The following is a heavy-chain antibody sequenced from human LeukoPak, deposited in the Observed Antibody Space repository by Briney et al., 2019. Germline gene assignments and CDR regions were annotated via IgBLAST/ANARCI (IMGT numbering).Heavy chain of an antibody. Sequence: GGSLRLSCAASGFTFSSYAMHWVRQAPGKGLEWVAVISYDGSNKYYADSVKGRFTISRDNPKNTLYLQMNSLRAEDTAVYYCARRKTEMHYYYMDVWGKGTTVTVSS. CDR2: ISYDGSNK. D-gene: IGHD1-1*01. J-gene: IGHJ6*03. CDR3: ARRKTEMHYYYMDV. V-gene: IGHV3-30*04. CDR1: GFTFSSYA.